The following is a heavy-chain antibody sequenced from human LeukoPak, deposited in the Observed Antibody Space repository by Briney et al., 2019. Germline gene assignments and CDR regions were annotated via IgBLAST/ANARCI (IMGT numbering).Heavy chain of an antibody. D-gene: IGHD6-19*01. J-gene: IGHJ4*02. V-gene: IGHV3-23*01. CDR1: GFTFSSYG. CDR2: ISGSGGST. CDR3: AMTPYSSGWYFFDY. Sequence: GGTLRLSCAASGFTFSSYGMSWVRQAPGKGLEWVSAISGSGGSTYYADSVKGRFTISRDNSKNTLYLQMNSLRAEDTAVYCCAMTPYSSGWYFFDYWGQGTLVTVSS.